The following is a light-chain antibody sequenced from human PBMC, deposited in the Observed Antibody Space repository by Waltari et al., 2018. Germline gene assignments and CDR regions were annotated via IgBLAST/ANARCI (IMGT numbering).Light chain of an antibody. V-gene: IGLV1-44*01. CDR1: TSNIGSNV. J-gene: IGLJ2*01. CDR3: SAWDDSLNGHVV. Sequence: QSLLTQPPSVSGTPGQRVTISCSGSTSNIGSNVVSWYQQLPGAAPKLLIHSNNQRPSWVPDRFSCSKSGTSASLAISGLQSADEADYYCSAWDDSLNGHVVFGGGTKLIVL. CDR2: SNN.